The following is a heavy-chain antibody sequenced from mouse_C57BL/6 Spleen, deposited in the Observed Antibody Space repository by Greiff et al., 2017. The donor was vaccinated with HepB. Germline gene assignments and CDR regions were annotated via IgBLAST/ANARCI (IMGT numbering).Heavy chain of an antibody. J-gene: IGHJ2*01. D-gene: IGHD4-1*01. CDR3: ARQRTGTYYFDY. CDR1: GFTFSSYG. CDR2: ISSGGSYT. V-gene: IGHV5-6*01. Sequence: EVKLVESGGDLVKPGGSLKLSCAASGFTFSSYGMSWVRQTPDKRLEWVATISSGGSYTYYPDSVKGRFTISRDNAKNTLYLQMSSLKSEDTAMYYCARQRTGTYYFDYWGQGTTLTVSS.